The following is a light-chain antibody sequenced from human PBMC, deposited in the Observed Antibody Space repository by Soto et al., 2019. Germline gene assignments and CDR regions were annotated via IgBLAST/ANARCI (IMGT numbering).Light chain of an antibody. CDR2: EGS. Sequence: QSALTQPASVPGSPGQSITISCTGTSSDVGSYNLVSWYQQHPGKAPKLMIYEGSKRPSGVSNRFSGSMSGNTAYPTNSGLQAEDEADYFCCSYAGSNVVFGGGTQLTV. J-gene: IGLJ2*01. V-gene: IGLV2-23*01. CDR3: CSYAGSNVV. CDR1: SSDVGSYNL.